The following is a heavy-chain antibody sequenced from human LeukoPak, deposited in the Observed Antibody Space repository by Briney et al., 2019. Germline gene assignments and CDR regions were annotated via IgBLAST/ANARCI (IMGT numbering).Heavy chain of an antibody. V-gene: IGHV3-21*01. D-gene: IGHD6-19*01. CDR3: ARDLGIRVAGPFFDY. CDR2: ISSSSSYI. Sequence: GESLKISCAASGFTFSTYSMNWVRQVPGKGLEWVSSISSSSSYIFYADSVQGRFTISRDNAKNSLYLQMNSLRAEDTAVYYCARDLGIRVAGPFFDYWGQGTLVTVSS. CDR1: GFTFSTYS. J-gene: IGHJ4*02.